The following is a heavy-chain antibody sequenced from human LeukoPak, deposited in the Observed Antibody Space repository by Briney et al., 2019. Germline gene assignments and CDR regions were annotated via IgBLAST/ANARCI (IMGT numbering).Heavy chain of an antibody. D-gene: IGHD6-13*01. CDR1: GFTSSDYY. CDR2: ISSSGSTI. V-gene: IGHV3-11*01. CDR3: AKAPGYSSSWFPFDY. Sequence: GGSLRLSCAASGFTSSDYYMSWIRQAPGKGLEWVSYISSSGSTIYYADSVKGRFTISRDNAKNSLYLQMNSLRAEDTALYYCAKAPGYSSSWFPFDYWGQGTLVTVSS. J-gene: IGHJ4*02.